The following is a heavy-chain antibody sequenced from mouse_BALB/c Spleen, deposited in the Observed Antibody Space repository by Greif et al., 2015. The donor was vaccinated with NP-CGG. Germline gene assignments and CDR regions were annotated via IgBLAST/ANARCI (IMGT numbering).Heavy chain of an antibody. D-gene: IGHD2-4*01. V-gene: IGHV5-6-3*01. CDR1: GFTFSSYG. CDR2: INSNGGST. J-gene: IGHJ4*01. CDR3: AGLRRAMDY. Sequence: EVKLVESGGGLVQPGGSLKLSCAASGFTFSSYGMSWVRQTPDKRLELVATINSNGGSTYYPDSVKGRFTISRDNAKNTLYLQMSSLKSEDTAMYYCAGLRRAMDYWGQGTSVTVSS.